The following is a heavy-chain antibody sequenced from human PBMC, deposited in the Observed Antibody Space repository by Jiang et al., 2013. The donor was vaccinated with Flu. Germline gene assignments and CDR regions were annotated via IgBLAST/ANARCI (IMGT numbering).Heavy chain of an antibody. V-gene: IGHV1-46*03. CDR2: INPSGGST. CDR1: GYTFTSYY. D-gene: IGHD6-19*01. CDR3: ARDCRRIAVAGTSTWFDP. Sequence: EVKKPGASVKVSCKASGYTFTSYYMHWVRQAPGQGLEWMGIINPSGGSTSYAQKFQGRVTMTRDTSTSTVYMELSSLRSEDTAVYYCARDCRRIAVAGTSTWFDPWGQGTLVTVSS. J-gene: IGHJ5*02.